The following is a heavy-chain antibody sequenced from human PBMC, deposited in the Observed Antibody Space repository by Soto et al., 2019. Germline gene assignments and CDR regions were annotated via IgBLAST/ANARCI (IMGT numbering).Heavy chain of an antibody. V-gene: IGHV4-61*08. CDR1: GGSVSSGGYY. D-gene: IGHD6-6*01. CDR3: ARVDVRVSARRYFDY. J-gene: IGHJ4*02. Sequence: SETLSLTCTVSGGSVSSGGYYWSWIRQPPGKGLEWIGYNHYSGSTDYNPSLKSRVTISVDTSKNQFSLKLSSVTAADTAVYYCARVDVRVSARRYFDYWGQGTLVTVSS. CDR2: NHYSGST.